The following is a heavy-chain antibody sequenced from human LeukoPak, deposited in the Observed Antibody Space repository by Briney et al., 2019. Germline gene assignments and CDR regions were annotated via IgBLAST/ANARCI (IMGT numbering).Heavy chain of an antibody. Sequence: GGSLRLSCAASGFTFNTYTMNWVRQAPGKGLEWVSFISSSSAAIYYADPVKGRFTISRDNAKNSLYLQMNSLRAEDTAVYYCAREYSSSSGRAFDIWGQGTMVTVSS. V-gene: IGHV3-48*01. CDR1: GFTFNTYT. D-gene: IGHD6-6*01. CDR2: ISSSSAAI. CDR3: AREYSSSSGRAFDI. J-gene: IGHJ3*02.